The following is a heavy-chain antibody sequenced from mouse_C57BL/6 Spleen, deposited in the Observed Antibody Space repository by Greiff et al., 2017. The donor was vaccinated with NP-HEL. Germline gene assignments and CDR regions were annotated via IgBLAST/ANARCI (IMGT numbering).Heavy chain of an antibody. D-gene: IGHD1-1*01. CDR1: GYTFTNYW. Sequence: QVQLQQSGAELVRPGTSVKMSCKASGYTFTNYWIGWAKQRPGHGLEWIGDIYPGGGYTNYNEKFKGKATLTADKSSSTAYMQFSSLTSEDSAIYYCARWGNYGSSYRYAMDYWGQGTSVTVSS. J-gene: IGHJ4*01. CDR2: IYPGGGYT. CDR3: ARWGNYGSSYRYAMDY. V-gene: IGHV1-63*01.